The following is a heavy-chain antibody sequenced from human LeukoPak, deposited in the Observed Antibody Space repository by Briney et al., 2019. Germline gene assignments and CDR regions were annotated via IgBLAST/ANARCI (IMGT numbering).Heavy chain of an antibody. CDR2: TKGDGSEK. Sequence: GGSLRLSCAASGFSFSTFWMSWVRQAPGKGLEWVANTKGDGSEKYYVESVQGRFTISRDNAKNSLYLHMNSLRAEDTALYYCARSGYSYALDHWGQGSLVVVSS. J-gene: IGHJ1*01. D-gene: IGHD5-18*01. CDR3: ARSGYSYALDH. CDR1: GFSFSTFW. V-gene: IGHV3-7*01.